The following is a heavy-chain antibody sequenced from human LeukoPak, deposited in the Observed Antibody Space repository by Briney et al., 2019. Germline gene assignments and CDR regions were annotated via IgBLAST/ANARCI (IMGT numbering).Heavy chain of an antibody. J-gene: IGHJ4*02. CDR2: INQDGSEK. CDR1: GFTFSSYW. CDR3: ARDKPYGDSSDY. Sequence: GGPLRLSCAASGFTFSSYWMSWVRQAPGKGLEWVANINQDGSEKYYVDSVKGRFTISRDNAKNSLYLQMNSLRAEDTAIYYCARDKPYGDSSDYWGQGTLVTVSS. V-gene: IGHV3-7*01. D-gene: IGHD4-17*01.